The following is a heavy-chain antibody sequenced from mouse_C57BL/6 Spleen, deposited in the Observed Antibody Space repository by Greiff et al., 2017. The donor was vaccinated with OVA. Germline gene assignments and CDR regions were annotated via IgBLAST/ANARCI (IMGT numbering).Heavy chain of an antibody. V-gene: IGHV1-39*01. CDR3: ARWGEYDVDYCDD. CDR1: GYSFTDYN. D-gene: IGHD2-14*01. Sequence: EVQLQQSGPELVKPGAPVKISCKASGYSFTDYNMNWVKQSNGKSLEWIGVITPNYGTTSYNQKIKGNATLTVDQSSSAAYMRLNSRTSEDSAVYDCARWGEYDVDYCDDWGQGTTRAV. CDR2: ITPNYGTT. J-gene: IGHJ2*01.